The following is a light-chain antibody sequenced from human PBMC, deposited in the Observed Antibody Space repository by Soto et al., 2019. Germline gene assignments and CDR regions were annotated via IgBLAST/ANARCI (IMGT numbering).Light chain of an antibody. J-gene: IGLJ2*01. CDR2: DVS. V-gene: IGLV2-14*03. CDR3: SSYTSSSTVV. CDR1: SSDVGGYNS. Sequence: QSVLTQPASVSGSPGQSITISCTGTSSDVGGYNSVSWYQQHPGKAPKLMIYDVSNRPSGVSNRFSGSKSVNTAYLTISGLQAEDEADYYCSSYTSSSTVVFGGGTQLTVL.